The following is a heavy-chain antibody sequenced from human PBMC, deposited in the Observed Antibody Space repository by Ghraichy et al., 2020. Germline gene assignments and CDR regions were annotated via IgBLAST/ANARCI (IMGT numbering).Heavy chain of an antibody. CDR2: IWYDGSNK. J-gene: IGHJ4*02. CDR1: GFTFSSYG. CDR3: ARAVYRVAGSLCLDY. D-gene: IGHD6-19*01. V-gene: IGHV3-33*01. Sequence: GGSLRLSCAASGFTFSSYGMHWVRQAPGKGLEWVAVIWYDGSNKYYADSVKGRFTISRDNSKNTLYLQMNSLRAEDTAVYYCARAVYRVAGSLCLDYWGQGTLVTVSS.